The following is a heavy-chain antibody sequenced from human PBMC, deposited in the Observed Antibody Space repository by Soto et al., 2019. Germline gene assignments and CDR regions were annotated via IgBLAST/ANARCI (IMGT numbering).Heavy chain of an antibody. Sequence: QSGGSLSLSCAASGFTFSTYSMNWVRQAPGKGLEWVAVIWYDGSNKYYADSVKGRFTISRDNSKNTLYLQMNSLRAEDTAVYYCARTYGLDAFDIWGQGTMVTVSS. CDR3: ARTYGLDAFDI. D-gene: IGHD4-17*01. CDR2: IWYDGSNK. J-gene: IGHJ3*02. V-gene: IGHV3-33*08. CDR1: GFTFSTYS.